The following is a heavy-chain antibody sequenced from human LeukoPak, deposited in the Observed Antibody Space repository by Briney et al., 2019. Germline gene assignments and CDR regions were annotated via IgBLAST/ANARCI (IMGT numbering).Heavy chain of an antibody. D-gene: IGHD6-13*01. Sequence: PGGSLRLSCAASGFTFSSYGMHWVRQAPGKGLEWVAFIRYDGSNKYYADSVKGRFTISRDNSKNTLYLQMNSLRAEDTAVYYCAKDGSNRDIWFDPWGQGTLVTVSS. CDR2: IRYDGSNK. CDR1: GFTFSSYG. V-gene: IGHV3-30*02. J-gene: IGHJ5*02. CDR3: AKDGSNRDIWFDP.